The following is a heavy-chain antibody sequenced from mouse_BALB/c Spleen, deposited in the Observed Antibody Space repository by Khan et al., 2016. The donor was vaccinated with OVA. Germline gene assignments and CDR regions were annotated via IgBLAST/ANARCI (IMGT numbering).Heavy chain of an antibody. Sequence: VQLVETGGGLVRPGNSLKLSCVTSGFTFSYYRMHWLRQFPGKRLEWIAVITVKSDNSGANYAESVKGRFTISRVDSKSSVYLQMNRLRDDDTATYYCSRGGYYYGTPFDYWGQGTTLTVSS. J-gene: IGHJ2*01. CDR1: GFTFSYYR. CDR2: ITVKSDNSGA. D-gene: IGHD1-1*01. CDR3: SRGGYYYGTPFDY. V-gene: IGHV13-2*02.